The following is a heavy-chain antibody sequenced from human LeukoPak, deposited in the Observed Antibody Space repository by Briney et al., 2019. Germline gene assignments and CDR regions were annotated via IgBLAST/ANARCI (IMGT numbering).Heavy chain of an antibody. CDR1: GYTFTSYY. J-gene: IGHJ4*02. V-gene: IGHV1-46*01. CDR3: ARDRDDSSGYYYVPTD. D-gene: IGHD3-22*01. Sequence: ASVKVSCKASGYTFTSYYMHWVRQAPGQGLEWMGIINPSGGSTSYAQKFQGRVTMTRDMSTSTVYMELSSLRSEDTAVYYCARDRDDSSGYYYVPTDWGQGTLVTVSS. CDR2: INPSGGST.